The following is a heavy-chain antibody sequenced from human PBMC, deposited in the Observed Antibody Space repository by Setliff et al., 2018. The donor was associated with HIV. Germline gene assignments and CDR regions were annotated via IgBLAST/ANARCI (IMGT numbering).Heavy chain of an antibody. CDR1: GFTFSNYA. CDR2: ISGSGDTT. V-gene: IGHV3-23*01. J-gene: IGHJ4*02. Sequence: GGSMRLSCAASGFTFSNYAMTWVRQAQGKGLEWVSGISGSGDTTNYADSVKGRFTISRDNSKNTLYLQINSLRAEDTAVYYCAKDYSSRWFDCWGQGTLVTVSS. CDR3: AKDYSSRWFDC. D-gene: IGHD6-19*01.